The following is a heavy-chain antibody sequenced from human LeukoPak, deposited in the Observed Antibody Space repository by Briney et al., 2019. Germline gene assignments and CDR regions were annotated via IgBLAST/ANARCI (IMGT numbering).Heavy chain of an antibody. V-gene: IGHV1-18*01. J-gene: IGHJ3*02. CDR2: ISAYSGNT. CDR1: GYTFTIHG. D-gene: IGHD3-10*01. CDR3: ARNLWFGESTDAFNI. Sequence: GASVTVSCKASGYTFTIHGITWVRQAPGQGLAWMGWISAYSGNTNYAQKLQGRVTMTTDTSTSTAYMELRSLRSDDTAVYYCARNLWFGESTDAFNIWGQGTMVTVSS.